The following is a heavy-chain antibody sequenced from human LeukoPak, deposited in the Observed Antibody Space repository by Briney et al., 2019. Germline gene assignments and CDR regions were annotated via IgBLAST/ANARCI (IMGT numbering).Heavy chain of an antibody. Sequence: GGSLRLSCAASGFTFSTYSMNWVRQAPGKGLEWVSSISSSSSYIYYADSVKGRFTISRDNAKNSLYLQMNSLRAEDTAMYYCVGGYMAAGGYEYWGQGTLVTVSS. CDR3: VGGYMAAGGYEY. CDR2: ISSSSSYI. D-gene: IGHD6-13*01. CDR1: GFTFSTYS. J-gene: IGHJ4*02. V-gene: IGHV3-21*01.